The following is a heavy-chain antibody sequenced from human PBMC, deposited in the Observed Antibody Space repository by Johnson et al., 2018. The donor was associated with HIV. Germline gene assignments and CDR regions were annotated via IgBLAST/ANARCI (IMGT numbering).Heavy chain of an antibody. CDR3: ARDRCSSTTCLDAFDI. CDR1: GFIFSSYG. J-gene: IGHJ3*02. CDR2: IWYDGSRK. V-gene: IGHV3-30*02. D-gene: IGHD2-2*01. Sequence: QVQLVESGGGVVQPGGSLRLSCAASGFIFSSYGMHWVRQAPGKGLEWVAFIWYDGSRKYYADSVKGRFTISRVNSKNMLYLQMNSLRVEDTAVYYCARDRCSSTTCLDAFDIWGQGTMVTVSS.